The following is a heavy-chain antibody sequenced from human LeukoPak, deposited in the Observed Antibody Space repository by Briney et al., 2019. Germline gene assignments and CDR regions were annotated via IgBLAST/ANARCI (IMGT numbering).Heavy chain of an antibody. V-gene: IGHV3-21*04. Sequence: GGSLRLSCAASGFTFSSYNMNWVRQAPGKGLEWVSAISSSTLKIYYADSVKGRFTISRDNSKNTLYLQMNSVRAEDTAFYYCAIDYDSTGYQYGARSDHWGQGTLVIVSS. J-gene: IGHJ4*02. CDR1: GFTFSSYN. CDR3: AIDYDSTGYQYGARSDH. CDR2: ISSSTLKI. D-gene: IGHD3-22*01.